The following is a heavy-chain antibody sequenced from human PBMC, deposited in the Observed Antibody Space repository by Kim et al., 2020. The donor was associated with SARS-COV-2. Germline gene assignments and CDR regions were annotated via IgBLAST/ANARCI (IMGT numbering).Heavy chain of an antibody. D-gene: IGHD5-12*01. CDR3: ARVVRDGYDQAYFDY. V-gene: IGHV1-18*01. J-gene: IGHJ4*02. Sequence: RKLQGRVTMTTDTSTSTAYMELRSLRSDDTAVYYCARVVRDGYDQAYFDYWGQGTLVTVSS.